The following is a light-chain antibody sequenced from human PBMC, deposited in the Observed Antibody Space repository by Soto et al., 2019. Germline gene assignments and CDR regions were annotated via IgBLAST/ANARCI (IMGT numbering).Light chain of an antibody. CDR3: QKYGSSSYT. Sequence: EIVLTQSPGTLSLSPGERATLSCRASQSVSSTYLAWYQQNPGQAPRLLIYGASSRATGIPDRFSGSGSGTDFTLTISRLEPEDFVVYFCQKYGSSSYTFGQGTKLEIK. CDR2: GAS. CDR1: QSVSSTY. J-gene: IGKJ2*01. V-gene: IGKV3-20*01.